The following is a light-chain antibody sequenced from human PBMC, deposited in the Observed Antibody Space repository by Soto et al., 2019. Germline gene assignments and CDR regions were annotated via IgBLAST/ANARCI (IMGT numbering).Light chain of an antibody. CDR2: XXN. V-gene: IGLV1-47*01. Sequence: QSVLXXXXSXXGTXGXXXXIXXXXXXSXIGSKYVYWYQQLPGTAPKLXXXXXNQRPSGVPDRFSGSKSGTSASLAISGLRSEDEADYYCAAWDANVGGPAFGGGTKLTVL. CDR3: AAWDANVGGPA. CDR1: XSXIGSKY. J-gene: IGLJ2*01.